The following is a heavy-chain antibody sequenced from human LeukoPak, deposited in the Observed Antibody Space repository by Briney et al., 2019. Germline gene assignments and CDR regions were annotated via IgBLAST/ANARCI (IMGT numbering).Heavy chain of an antibody. D-gene: IGHD6-19*01. CDR2: ISSSSSYI. V-gene: IGHV3-21*01. J-gene: IGHJ4*02. Sequence: PGGSLRLSCAASGFTFSSYSMNWVRQAPGKGLEWVSSISSSSSYIYYADSMKGRFTISRDNAKNSLYPQMNSLRAEDTAVYYCARDNGGIAVAGIPYYFDYWGQGTLVTVSS. CDR1: GFTFSSYS. CDR3: ARDNGGIAVAGIPYYFDY.